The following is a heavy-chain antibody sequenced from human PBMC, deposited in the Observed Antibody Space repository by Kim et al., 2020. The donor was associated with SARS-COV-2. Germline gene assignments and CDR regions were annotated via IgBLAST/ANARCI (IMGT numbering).Heavy chain of an antibody. CDR2: ISAYNGNT. CDR1: GYTFTSYG. V-gene: IGHV1-18*04. D-gene: IGHD2-15*01. CDR3: AREGSDCSGGSCEWWFDP. J-gene: IGHJ5*02. Sequence: ASVKVSCKASGYTFTSYGISWVRQAPGQGLEWMGWISAYNGNTNYAQKLQGRVTMTTDTSTSTAYMELRSLRSDDTAVYYCAREGSDCSGGSCEWWFDPWGQGTLVTVSS.